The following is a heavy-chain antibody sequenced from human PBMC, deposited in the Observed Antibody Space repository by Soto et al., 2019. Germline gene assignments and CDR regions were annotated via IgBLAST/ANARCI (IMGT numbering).Heavy chain of an antibody. Sequence: QVQLQESGPGLVKPSETLSLTCTVSGASINNYYCNWVRQPPGKGLEWIGSIHYSGTTHYNPSLERRVTLSADSAKNQFSLKLNSVTAADPAVYYCSGDTYGMDVWGQGTTVTVSS. J-gene: IGHJ6*02. V-gene: IGHV4-59*01. CDR3: SGDTYGMDV. CDR2: IHYSGTT. CDR1: GASINNYY.